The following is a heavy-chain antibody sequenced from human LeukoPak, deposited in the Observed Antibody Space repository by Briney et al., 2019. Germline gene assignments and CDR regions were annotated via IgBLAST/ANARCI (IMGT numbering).Heavy chain of an antibody. CDR3: AREVERWLAHDAFDI. CDR1: GGSISSYY. J-gene: IGHJ3*02. D-gene: IGHD6-19*01. CDR2: IYTSGST. V-gene: IGHV4-4*07. Sequence: SETLSLTCTVSGGSISSYYWSWIRQPAGKGLEWIGRIYTSGSTNYNPSLKSRVTMSVDTSKNQFSLKLSSVTAADTAVYYCAREVERWLAHDAFDIWGQGTMVTVSS.